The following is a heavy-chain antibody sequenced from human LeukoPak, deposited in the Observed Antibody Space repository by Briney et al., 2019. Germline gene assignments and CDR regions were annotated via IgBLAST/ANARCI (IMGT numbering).Heavy chain of an antibody. Sequence: GGSLRLSCTVSGFTVSSNSMSWVRQAPGKGLEWISAISGSGGSTYYADSVKGRFTISRDNFKNTLYLQVNSLGAEDTALYYCAKLASGSYIIDYWGQGTLVTVSS. CDR1: GFTVSSNS. J-gene: IGHJ4*02. D-gene: IGHD1-26*01. CDR3: AKLASGSYIIDY. CDR2: ISGSGGST. V-gene: IGHV3-23*01.